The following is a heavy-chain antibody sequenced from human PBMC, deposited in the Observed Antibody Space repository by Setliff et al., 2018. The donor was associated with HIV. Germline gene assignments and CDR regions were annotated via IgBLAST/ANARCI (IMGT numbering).Heavy chain of an antibody. CDR1: GFAFRDYT. D-gene: IGHD6-13*01. CDR3: VRDRGTGTWYEGNCFDP. Sequence: LRLSCVASGFAFRDYTMHWVRQAPGKGLEWLAVISFDGSNKYFADSVKDRFTISRDNSKNTVSLQMNSLRPEDTAVYYCVRDRGTGTWYEGNCFDPWGQGTLVTVSS. V-gene: IGHV3-30*04. CDR2: ISFDGSNK. J-gene: IGHJ5*02.